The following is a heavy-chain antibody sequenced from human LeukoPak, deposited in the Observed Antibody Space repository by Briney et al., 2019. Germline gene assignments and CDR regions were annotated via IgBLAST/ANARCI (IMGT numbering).Heavy chain of an antibody. CDR2: ISGDGGST. CDR3: AKLSGDFWSGYPRNFDY. CDR1: GFTFDDYA. Sequence: GGSLRLSCAASGFTFDDYAMHWVRQAPGKGLEWVSLISGDGGSTYYADSVKGRFTISRDNSKNTLYLQMNSLRAEDTAVYYCAKLSGDFWSGYPRNFDYWGQGTLVTVSS. D-gene: IGHD3-3*01. J-gene: IGHJ4*02. V-gene: IGHV3-43*02.